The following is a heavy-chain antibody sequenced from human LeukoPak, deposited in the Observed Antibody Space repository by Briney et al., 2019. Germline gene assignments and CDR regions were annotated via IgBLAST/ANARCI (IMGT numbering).Heavy chain of an antibody. CDR2: INGDGSST. V-gene: IGHV3-74*01. J-gene: IGHJ2*01. Sequence: PGDSLRLSCAASGFTFSSYWMHWVRPATGKGLVWVSRINGDGSSTSYADSVKGRFTISRDNAKNTLYLQMNSLRAEDTAVHYCARGRKDWYVDLWGRGTLVTVSS. CDR1: GFTFSSYW. CDR3: ARGRKDWYVDL.